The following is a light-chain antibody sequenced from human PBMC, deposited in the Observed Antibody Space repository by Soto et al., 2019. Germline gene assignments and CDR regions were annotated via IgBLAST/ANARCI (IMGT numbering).Light chain of an antibody. CDR1: QSVSHN. Sequence: EIVMTQSPATLSVSPGERATLSCRASQSVSHNLAWYQQKPGQAPRLLFYGASFRATGVPARFSGSGSGTDFTLTSSSLQSEDVAMYYCQQSNNWPYTFGQGTKLEIK. J-gene: IGKJ2*01. CDR3: QQSNNWPYT. CDR2: GAS. V-gene: IGKV3-15*01.